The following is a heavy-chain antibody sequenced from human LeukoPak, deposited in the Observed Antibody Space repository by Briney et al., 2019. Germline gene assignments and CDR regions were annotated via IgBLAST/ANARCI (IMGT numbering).Heavy chain of an antibody. CDR3: ATLATSDTGETY. CDR1: GYTFTINH. V-gene: IGHV1-46*01. CDR2: INPSGDST. J-gene: IGHJ4*02. Sequence: ASVKVSCKASGYTFTINHINWLLQATGHGLEWVGVINPSGDSTTYAQNFQGRVTMTRDTSTSTVYIELRSLRSEDTAIYYCATLATSDTGETYWGQGTLVTVSS. D-gene: IGHD3-16*01.